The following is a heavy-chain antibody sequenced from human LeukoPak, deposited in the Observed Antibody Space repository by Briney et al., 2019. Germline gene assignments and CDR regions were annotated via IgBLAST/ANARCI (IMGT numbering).Heavy chain of an antibody. CDR2: ISYNGSNK. J-gene: IGHJ6*02. CDR3: ARSPYYYGMDV. Sequence: PGGSLRLSCAASGFTFSSYAMHWVRQAPGKGLEWVAVISYNGSNKYYADSVKGRFTISRDNSKNTLYLQMNSLRAEDTAVYYCARSPYYYGMDVRGQGTMVTVSS. V-gene: IGHV3-30*04. CDR1: GFTFSSYA.